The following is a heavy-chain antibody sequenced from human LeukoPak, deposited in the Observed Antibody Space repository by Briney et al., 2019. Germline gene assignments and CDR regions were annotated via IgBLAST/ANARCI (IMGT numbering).Heavy chain of an antibody. D-gene: IGHD3-10*01. CDR3: ARGWVVRGVIGY. CDR1: GGSFSGYY. Sequence: PSETLSLTCAVYGGSFSGYYWSWIRQPPGKGLEWIGEINHSGSTNYNPSLKSRVTISVDTSKNQFSLKLSSVTAADTAVYYCARGWVVRGVIGYWGQGTLVTVSS. J-gene: IGHJ4*02. V-gene: IGHV4-34*01. CDR2: INHSGST.